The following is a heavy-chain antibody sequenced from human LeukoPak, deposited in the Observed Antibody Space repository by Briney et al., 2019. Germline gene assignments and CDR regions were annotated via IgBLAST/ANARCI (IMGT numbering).Heavy chain of an antibody. CDR2: LSKSGNT. D-gene: IGHD3-9*01. J-gene: IGHJ3*02. CDR3: ARARYVNSFYAFDI. V-gene: IGHV4-59*01. CDR1: GGSISSYY. Sequence: SETLSLTCTVSGGSISSYYWSWIRLPPGKGLEWIGYLSKSGNTNYSPSLKSRVTIFGDTSKNQFFLKLSSVTAAGTAVYYCARARYVNSFYAFDIWGQGTLVTVSS.